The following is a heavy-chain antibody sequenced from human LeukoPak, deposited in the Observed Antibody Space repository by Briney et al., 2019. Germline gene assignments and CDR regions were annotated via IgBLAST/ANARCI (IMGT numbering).Heavy chain of an antibody. CDR2: INSDGSSA. V-gene: IGHV3-74*01. Sequence: GGSLRLSCAASGFTFSSYWMHWVRQAPGKGLVWVSRINSDGSSASYADSVKGRLTISRDNAKNTLYLQMNSLRAEDTAVYYCARDTGTYYYGSGSYLFDYWGQGTLVTVSS. CDR3: ARDTGTYYYGSGSYLFDY. J-gene: IGHJ4*02. D-gene: IGHD3-10*01. CDR1: GFTFSSYW.